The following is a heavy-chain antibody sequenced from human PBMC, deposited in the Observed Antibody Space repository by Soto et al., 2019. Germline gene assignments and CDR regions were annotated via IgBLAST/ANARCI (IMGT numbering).Heavy chain of an antibody. CDR3: AKAGTESYHDSSGYYYY. J-gene: IGHJ4*02. V-gene: IGHV3-23*01. CDR2: IIGSGGST. Sequence: GGSLRLSCAASGFTFSNFAMSWVRQAPGKGLEWVSGIIGSGGSTYYADSVKGRFTISRDNSKNTLYLQMNSLRAEDTAVYYCAKAGTESYHDSSGYYYYWGQGTLVTVSS. D-gene: IGHD3-22*01. CDR1: GFTFSNFA.